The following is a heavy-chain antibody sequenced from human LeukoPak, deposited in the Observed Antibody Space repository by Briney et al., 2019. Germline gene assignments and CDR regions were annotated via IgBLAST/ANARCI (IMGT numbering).Heavy chain of an antibody. Sequence: SETLSLTCTVSGGSINNSSYYWGWIRQPPGKGLEWIGYIYYSGSTNYNPSLKSRVTISVDTSKNQFSLKLSSVTAADTAVYYCARNRQQLYDYWGQGTLVTVSS. CDR2: IYYSGST. J-gene: IGHJ4*02. CDR1: GGSINNSSYY. D-gene: IGHD6-13*01. V-gene: IGHV4-61*05. CDR3: ARNRQQLYDY.